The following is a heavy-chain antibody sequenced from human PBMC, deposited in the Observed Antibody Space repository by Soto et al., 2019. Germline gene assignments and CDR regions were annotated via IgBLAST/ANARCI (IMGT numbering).Heavy chain of an antibody. CDR2: IIPIFGTA. CDR1: GGTFSTYT. Sequence: QVQLVQSGAEVKRPGSSVKVSCKASGGTFSTYTISWVRQAPGQGLEWMGGIIPIFGTANYAQKIQGRVTMTADESTSTAYMELSSLRSEDTAVYYCARHNAEYYYYSAMGVWGQGTTVTVSS. CDR3: ARHNAEYYYYSAMGV. D-gene: IGHD1-1*01. V-gene: IGHV1-69*01. J-gene: IGHJ6*02.